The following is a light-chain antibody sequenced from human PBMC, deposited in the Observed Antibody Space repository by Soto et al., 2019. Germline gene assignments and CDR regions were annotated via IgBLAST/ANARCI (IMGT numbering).Light chain of an antibody. Sequence: QHVLTQSPSASASLGASVKLTCTLSSGHSSYAIAWHQQQPEKGPRYLMKVNSDGSHSKGDGIPDRFSGSSSGAERYLTISILQSEYEADYYCQTWGAGIRVLFGGGTKLTLL. J-gene: IGLJ2*01. V-gene: IGLV4-69*01. CDR3: QTWGAGIRVL. CDR1: SGHSSYA. CDR2: VNSDGSH.